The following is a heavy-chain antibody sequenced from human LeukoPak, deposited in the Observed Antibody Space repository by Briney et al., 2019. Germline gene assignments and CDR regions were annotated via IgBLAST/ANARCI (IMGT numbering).Heavy chain of an antibody. D-gene: IGHD5-18*01. CDR1: GFTFSSYG. CDR3: ARDRGYSSTPNWFDP. CDR2: IWYDGSNK. V-gene: IGHV3-33*08. J-gene: IGHJ5*02. Sequence: GGSLRLSCAASGFTFSSYGMHWVRQAPGKGLEWVAVIWYDGSNKYYADSVKGRFTISGDNSKNTLYLQMNSLRAEDTAVYYCARDRGYSSTPNWFDPWGQGTLVTVSS.